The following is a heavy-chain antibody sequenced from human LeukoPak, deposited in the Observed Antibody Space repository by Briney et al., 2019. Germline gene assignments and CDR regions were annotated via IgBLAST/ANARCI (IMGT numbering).Heavy chain of an antibody. CDR1: GFIFSSYE. CDR3: AITGTTDYYYGMDV. D-gene: IGHD1-7*01. J-gene: IGHJ6*02. V-gene: IGHV3-48*03. Sequence: PGGSLRLSCAASGFIFSSYEMNWVRQAPGKGLEWVSYISSSGSTIYYADSVKGRFTISRDNAKNSLYLQMNSLRAEDTAVYYCAITGTTDYYYGMDVWGQGTTVTVSS. CDR2: ISSSGSTI.